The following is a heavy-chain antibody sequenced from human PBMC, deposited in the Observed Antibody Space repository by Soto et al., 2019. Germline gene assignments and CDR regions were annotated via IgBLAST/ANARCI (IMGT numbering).Heavy chain of an antibody. V-gene: IGHV4-30-2*01. CDR3: ARGGGSDSFDY. CDR2: INHLETT. CDR1: GASITFGGYS. Sequence: SETLSLTCTVSGASITFGGYSWSWIRQTPGKGLEWIGYINHLETTFYNPSFESRLTLSIDRAKTQFSLKLHSMSAADRAVYFCARGGGSDSFDYWGQGILVTVSS. D-gene: IGHD1-26*01. J-gene: IGHJ4*02.